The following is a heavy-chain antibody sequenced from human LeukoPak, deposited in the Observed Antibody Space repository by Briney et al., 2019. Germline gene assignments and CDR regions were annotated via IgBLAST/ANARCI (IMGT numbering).Heavy chain of an antibody. D-gene: IGHD6-6*01. CDR2: ISNTAGYI. J-gene: IGHJ4*02. CDR3: AKDSRSSD. CDR1: GFTFSSYS. Sequence: PGGSLRLSCAASGFTFSSYSMNWVRQAPGKGLEWVSSISNTAGYIYYADSVKGRFTISRDNAKNSLYLQMNSLRAEDTAVYYCAKDSRSSDWGQGALVTVSS. V-gene: IGHV3-21*04.